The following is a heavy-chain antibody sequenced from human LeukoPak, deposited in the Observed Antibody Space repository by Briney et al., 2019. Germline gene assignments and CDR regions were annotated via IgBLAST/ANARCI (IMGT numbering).Heavy chain of an antibody. D-gene: IGHD5-24*01. CDR3: ARDRGEMATDY. CDR2: IWYDGSKT. V-gene: IGHV3-33*01. CDR1: GFTFSSYG. Sequence: GGSLRLSCAASGFTFSSYGLHWVRQAPGKGLEWVAIIWYDGSKTYYADSVKGRFTISKDNPKNTLYLQMNSLRAEDTAVYYCARDRGEMATDYWGQGTLVTVSS. J-gene: IGHJ4*02.